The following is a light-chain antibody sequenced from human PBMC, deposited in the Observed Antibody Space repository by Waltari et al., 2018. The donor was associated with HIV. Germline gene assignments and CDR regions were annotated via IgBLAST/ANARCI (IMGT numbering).Light chain of an antibody. Sequence: QSALTQPRSVSGSPGQTVTIPCRGTSRGIGGYYYAPWYQQHPAEAPRLMSYDVNKRPSGVPDRFSGSKSGNTASLTISGLQAEDDADYYCCSYAGSNTFYVFGTGTEVTVL. CDR3: CSYAGSNTFYV. CDR2: DVN. CDR1: SRGIGGYYY. V-gene: IGLV2-11*01. J-gene: IGLJ1*01.